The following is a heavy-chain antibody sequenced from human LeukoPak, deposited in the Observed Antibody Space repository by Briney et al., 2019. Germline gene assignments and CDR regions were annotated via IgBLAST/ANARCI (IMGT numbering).Heavy chain of an antibody. J-gene: IGHJ5*02. CDR1: GFTFSSYA. CDR3: AKDPSILGSNAPAQVDP. Sequence: GGSLRLSCAASGFTFSSYAMSWVRQAPGKGLEWVSAISGSGGSTYYADSVKGRFTISRDNSKNTLYLQMNSLRAEDTAVYYCAKDPSILGSNAPAQVDPWGQGTLVTVSS. D-gene: IGHD6-13*01. V-gene: IGHV3-23*01. CDR2: ISGSGGST.